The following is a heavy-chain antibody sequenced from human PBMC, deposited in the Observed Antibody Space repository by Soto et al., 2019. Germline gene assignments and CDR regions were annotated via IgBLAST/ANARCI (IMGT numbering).Heavy chain of an antibody. CDR3: AKDPNTVIIGGFDF. J-gene: IGHJ3*01. V-gene: IGHV3-23*01. CDR1: GFTFSSYT. Sequence: EVRLLESGGGLVLPGGSLSLSCAASGFTFSSYTMSCVRQAPGKGLEWVSGISGSSSRTYYADSVKGRFTISRDNSESTLSLQMNSLRAEDTGVYYCAKDPNTVIIGGFDFGGPGRMVTVSS. D-gene: IGHD2-15*01. CDR2: ISGSSSRT.